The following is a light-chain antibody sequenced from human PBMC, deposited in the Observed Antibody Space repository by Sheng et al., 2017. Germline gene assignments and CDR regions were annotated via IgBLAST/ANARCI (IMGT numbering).Light chain of an antibody. CDR1: QSVSSSH. CDR2: GAS. J-gene: IGKJ1*01. V-gene: IGKV3-20*01. CDR3: QQYGSSSWT. Sequence: EIVLTQSPGTLSLSPGDRATLSCRASQSVSSSHLAWYQQKPGQAPRLLIYGASTRATGIPARFSGSGSGTDFTLTISSLQPEDFAVYYCQQYGSSSWTFGQGTKVEIK.